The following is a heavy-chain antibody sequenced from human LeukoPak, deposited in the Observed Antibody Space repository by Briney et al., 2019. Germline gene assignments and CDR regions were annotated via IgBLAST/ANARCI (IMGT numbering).Heavy chain of an antibody. CDR3: ARGGTYDI. CDR1: GFTFDDYA. J-gene: IGHJ3*02. CDR2: ISWNSGSI. V-gene: IGHV3-9*03. Sequence: GGSLRLSCAASGFTFDDYAMHWVRQAPGKGLEWVSGISWNSGSIGYADSVKGRFTISRDNAKNSLYLQMNSLRAEDMALYYCARGGTYDIWGQGTRVTVSS.